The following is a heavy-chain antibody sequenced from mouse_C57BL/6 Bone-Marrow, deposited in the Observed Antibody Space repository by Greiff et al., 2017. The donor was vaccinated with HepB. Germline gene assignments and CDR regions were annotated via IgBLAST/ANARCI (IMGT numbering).Heavy chain of an antibody. CDR1: GYTFTSYW. Sequence: QVQLQQPGTELVKPGASVKLSCKASGYTFTSYWMHWVKQRPGQCLEWIGNINPCNGGTNYNEKFKSQATLTVDKSSSTAYMQLSSLTSEDSAVYYCARWGLLWSRAYWGQGTLVTVSA. CDR2: INPCNGGT. CDR3: ARWGLLWSRAY. V-gene: IGHV1-53*01. J-gene: IGHJ3*01. D-gene: IGHD2-1*01.